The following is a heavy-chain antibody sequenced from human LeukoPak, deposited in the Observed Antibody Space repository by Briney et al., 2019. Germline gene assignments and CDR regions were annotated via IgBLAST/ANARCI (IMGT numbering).Heavy chain of an antibody. V-gene: IGHV1-18*01. D-gene: IGHD4-11*01. CDR2: ISAYNGNT. CDR3: ARDLLQAGHYYYYGMDV. J-gene: IGHJ6*02. CDR1: GYTFTSYG. Sequence: VASVKVSCKASGYTFTSYGISWVRQAPGQGLEWMGWISAYNGNTNYAQKLQGRVTMTTDTSTSTAYMELRSLRSDDTAVYYCARDLLQAGHYYYYGMDVWGQGTTVTVSS.